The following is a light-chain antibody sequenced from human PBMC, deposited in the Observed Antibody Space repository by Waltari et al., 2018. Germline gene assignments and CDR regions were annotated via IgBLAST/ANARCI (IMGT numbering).Light chain of an antibody. CDR2: GAS. V-gene: IGKV3-20*01. CDR1: QSVSSSY. Sequence: ESVMTQSPGTLSLSPGERATLSCRASQSVSSSYLAWYQQRPGQAPRLLIYGASSRATCVPDRFSASGSGTDFTLTISRLEPEDFAVYYCQQYGNSPIHTFGQGTKLEI. CDR3: QQYGNSPIHT. J-gene: IGKJ2*01.